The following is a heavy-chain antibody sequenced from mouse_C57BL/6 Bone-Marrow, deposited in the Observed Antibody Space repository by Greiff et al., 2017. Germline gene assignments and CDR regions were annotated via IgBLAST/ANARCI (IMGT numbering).Heavy chain of an antibody. V-gene: IGHV1-54*01. CDR3: ARDSNYGDYDAMDY. CDR2: INPGSGGT. D-gene: IGHD2-5*01. Sequence: VQLVESGAELVRPGTSVKVSCKASGYAFTNYLLEWVKQRPGQGLEWIGVINPGSGGTNYNEKFKGKATLTADKSSSTAYMQLSSLTSEDSAVYFCARDSNYGDYDAMDYWGQGTSVTVSS. CDR1: GYAFTNYL. J-gene: IGHJ4*01.